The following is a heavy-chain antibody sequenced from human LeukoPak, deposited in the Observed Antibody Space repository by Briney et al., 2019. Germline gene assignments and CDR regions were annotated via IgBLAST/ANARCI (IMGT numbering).Heavy chain of an antibody. D-gene: IGHD2-8*01. CDR3: ARDPAPGDCTNGVCLWYYFDY. V-gene: IGHV3-30*04. CDR1: GFTFSSYA. CDR2: ISYDGSNK. Sequence: SGGSLRLSCAASGFTFSSYAMHWVRQAPGKGLEWVAVISYDGSNKYYADSVKGRFTISRDNSKNTLYLQMNSLRAEDTAVYYCARDPAPGDCTNGVCLWYYFDYWGQGTLVTVSS. J-gene: IGHJ4*02.